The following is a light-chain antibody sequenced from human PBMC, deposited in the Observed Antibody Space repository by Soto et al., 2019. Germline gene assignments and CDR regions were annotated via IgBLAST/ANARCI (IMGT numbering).Light chain of an antibody. CDR1: QSISNW. CDR3: QQYTAYST. V-gene: IGKV1-5*03. CDR2: RAS. Sequence: DIQMTQSPSTLSASIGDRVTITCRASQSISNWLAWYQQKPGKAPKLLIYRASILESGVPSRFSGSGSGTDFTLAISNLQPDDFAVYYCQQYTAYSTFGGGTQVEIK. J-gene: IGKJ4*01.